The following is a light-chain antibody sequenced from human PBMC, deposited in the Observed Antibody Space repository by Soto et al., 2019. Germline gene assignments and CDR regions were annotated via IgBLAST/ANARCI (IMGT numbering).Light chain of an antibody. CDR1: QGISTW. CDR2: GAS. Sequence: EIQMTQSPSSVSASVGDRVTITCRASQGISTWLAWYQQKAGKAPNLLIYGASNLHSGVPSRFSGSGSGTNFTLTISSLQPEDFATYYCQQANSFPTTFGQGTRLEI. V-gene: IGKV1-12*01. CDR3: QQANSFPTT. J-gene: IGKJ5*01.